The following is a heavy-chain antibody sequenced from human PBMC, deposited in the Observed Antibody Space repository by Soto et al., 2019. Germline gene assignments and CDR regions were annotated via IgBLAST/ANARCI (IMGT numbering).Heavy chain of an antibody. Sequence: SVKVSCKASGGTFSSYSISWVRQAPGQGLEWMGGIIPIFGTANYAQKFQGRVTITADKSTSTAHMELSSLRSEDTAVYYCARTYVEMATIWNWFDPWGQGTLVTVSS. CDR1: GGTFSSYS. D-gene: IGHD5-12*01. CDR2: IIPIFGTA. CDR3: ARTYVEMATIWNWFDP. J-gene: IGHJ5*02. V-gene: IGHV1-69*06.